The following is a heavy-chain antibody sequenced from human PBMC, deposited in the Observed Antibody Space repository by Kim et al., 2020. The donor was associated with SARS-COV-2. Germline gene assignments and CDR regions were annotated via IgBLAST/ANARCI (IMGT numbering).Heavy chain of an antibody. Sequence: TNYTPSLKSRVTIAVDKSKNQFSLKLSSVTAADTAVYYCASSPGGEIDYWGQGTLVTVSS. J-gene: IGHJ4*02. CDR2: T. CDR3: ASSPGGEIDY. D-gene: IGHD2-21*01. V-gene: IGHV4-4*02.